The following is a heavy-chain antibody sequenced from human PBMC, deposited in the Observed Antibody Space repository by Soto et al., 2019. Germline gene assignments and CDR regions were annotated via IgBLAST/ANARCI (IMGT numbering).Heavy chain of an antibody. J-gene: IGHJ4*02. CDR3: ARDNGYSYGYTLDH. Sequence: SETLSLTCTVSGGSVSSGSYYWSWIRQPPGKGLEWIGYIYYSGSTNYNPSLKSRVTISVDTSKNQFSLKPSSVTAADTAVYYCARDNGYSYGYTLDHWGQGTLVTVSS. CDR1: GGSVSSGSYY. CDR2: IYYSGST. V-gene: IGHV4-61*01. D-gene: IGHD5-18*01.